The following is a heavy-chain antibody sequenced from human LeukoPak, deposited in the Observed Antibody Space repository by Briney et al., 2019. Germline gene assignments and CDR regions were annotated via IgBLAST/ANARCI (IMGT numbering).Heavy chain of an antibody. CDR3: ARGDIVVVPAAIRGSSFDY. V-gene: IGHV4-34*01. D-gene: IGHD2-2*01. CDR2: INHSGST. J-gene: IGHJ4*02. Sequence: PSETLSLTCAVYGGSFSGYYWSWIRQPPGKGLEWIGEINHSGSTNYNPSLKSRDTISVDTSKNQFALKLSSVTAADTAVYYCARGDIVVVPAAIRGSSFDYWGQGTLVTVSS. CDR1: GGSFSGYY.